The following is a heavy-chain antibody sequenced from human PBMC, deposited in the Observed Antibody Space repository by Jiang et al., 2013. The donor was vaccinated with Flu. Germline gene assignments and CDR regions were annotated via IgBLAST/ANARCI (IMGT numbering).Heavy chain of an antibody. CDR3: ARDGAWKYDY. D-gene: IGHD1-7*01. Sequence: GLVKPSGTLSLSCSVFGYSISTDNWWGWVRQAPGKGLEWIGEIHQSGKSNYNPSLKSRVAISVDKSKNQFFLNLRSVTAADTAVYYCARDGAWKYDYWGQGTPVTVSS. CDR2: IHQSGKS. J-gene: IGHJ4*02. CDR1: GYSISTDNW. V-gene: IGHV4-4*02.